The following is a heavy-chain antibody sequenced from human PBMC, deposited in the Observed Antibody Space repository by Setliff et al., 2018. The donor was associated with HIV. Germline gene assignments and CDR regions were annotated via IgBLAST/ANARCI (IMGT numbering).Heavy chain of an antibody. D-gene: IGHD3-10*01. J-gene: IGHJ5*02. CDR3: ARRIDDSGSFPDKNWFDT. CDR1: GGAISGSGYY. Sequence: SETLSLTCSVSGGAISGSGYYWNWIRQPPGRGLEWIGFIFASGTTKYNPSLQSRVTMSIDTSKNQFSLKLTSVTAADTAVYYCARRIDDSGSFPDKNWFDTWGQGSLVTVAS. V-gene: IGHV4-4*09. CDR2: IFASGTT.